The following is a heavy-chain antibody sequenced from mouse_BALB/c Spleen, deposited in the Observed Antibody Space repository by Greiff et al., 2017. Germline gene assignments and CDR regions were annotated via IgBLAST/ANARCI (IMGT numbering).Heavy chain of an antibody. J-gene: IGHJ2*01. CDR1: GYTFTSYN. D-gene: IGHD3-1*01. CDR2: IYPGNGDT. V-gene: IGHV1-12*01. Sequence: LQQPGAELVKPGASVKMSCKASGYTFTSYNMHWVKQTPGQGLEWIGAIYPGNGDTSYNQKFKGKATLTADKSSSTAYMQLSSLTSEDSAVYYCAREKNSIDYWGQGTTLTVSS. CDR3: AREKNSIDY.